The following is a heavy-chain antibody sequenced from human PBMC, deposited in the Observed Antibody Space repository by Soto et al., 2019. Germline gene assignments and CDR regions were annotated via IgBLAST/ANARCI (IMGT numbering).Heavy chain of an antibody. V-gene: IGHV5-51*01. CDR2: IYPGDSDT. D-gene: IGHD3-3*01. Sequence: GESLKISCKGSGYSFTSYWIGWVRQMPGKGLEWMGIIYPGDSDTRYSPSFQGQVTISADKSISTAYLQWSSLKASDTAMYYCARLGDFWSGYPIPPQHIPSNYYYGMDVWGQGTTVTVSS. CDR1: GYSFTSYW. J-gene: IGHJ6*02. CDR3: ARLGDFWSGYPIPPQHIPSNYYYGMDV.